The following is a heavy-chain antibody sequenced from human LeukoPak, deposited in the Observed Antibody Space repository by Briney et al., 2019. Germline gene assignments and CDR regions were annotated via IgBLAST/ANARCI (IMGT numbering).Heavy chain of an antibody. D-gene: IGHD3-22*01. CDR2: IRYDGSNK. CDR1: GFTFSSYG. J-gene: IGHJ3*02. Sequence: GGSLRLSCAASGFTFSSYGMHWVRQAPGKGLEWVAFIRYDGSNKYYADSVKGRFTISRDNAKNSLYLQMNSLRAEDTAVYYCASPRTYDRDDAFDIWGQGTMVTVSS. CDR3: ASPRTYDRDDAFDI. V-gene: IGHV3-30*02.